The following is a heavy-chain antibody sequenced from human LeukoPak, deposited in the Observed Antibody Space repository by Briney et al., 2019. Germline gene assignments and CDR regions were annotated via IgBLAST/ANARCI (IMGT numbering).Heavy chain of an antibody. CDR2: IYYSGST. CDR1: GGSISSYY. D-gene: IGHD3-22*01. Sequence: SETLSLTCTVSGGSISSYYWSWIRQPPGKGLEGIGNIYYSGSTNYNPSLKSRVTISVDTSKNQFSLKLSSVTAADTAVYYCASSADYDSSGYSYFDYWGQGTLVTVSS. CDR3: ASSADYDSSGYSYFDY. J-gene: IGHJ4*02. V-gene: IGHV4-59*08.